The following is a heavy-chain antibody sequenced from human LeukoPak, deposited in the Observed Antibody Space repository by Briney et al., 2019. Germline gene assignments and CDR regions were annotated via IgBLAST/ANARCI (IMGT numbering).Heavy chain of an antibody. Sequence: SVKVSCKASGYTFTGYYMHWVRQAPGQGLEWMGWINPNSGGTNYAQKFQGRVTMTRDTSISTAYMELSRLRPDDTAVYYCARGYCSSTSCYTPYNWFDPWGQGTLVTVSS. CDR3: ARGYCSSTSCYTPYNWFDP. CDR2: INPNSGGT. J-gene: IGHJ5*02. V-gene: IGHV1-2*02. D-gene: IGHD2-2*02. CDR1: GYTFTGYY.